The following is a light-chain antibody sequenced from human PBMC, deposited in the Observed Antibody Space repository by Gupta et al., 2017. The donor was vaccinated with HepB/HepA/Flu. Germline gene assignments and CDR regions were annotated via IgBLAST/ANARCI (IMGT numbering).Light chain of an antibody. J-gene: IGLJ1*01. CDR1: SLRNNY. CDR3: NSRDSSGNHDV. V-gene: IGLV3-19*01. CDR2: GKN. Sequence: SSELTQDPAVSVALGQTVRITCQGDSLRNNYASWYQQKPGQAPVLVIYGKNNRPSGIPDRFSISSSGNTASLTITGAQAEDEADYYCNSRDSSGNHDVFGTGSRVTVL.